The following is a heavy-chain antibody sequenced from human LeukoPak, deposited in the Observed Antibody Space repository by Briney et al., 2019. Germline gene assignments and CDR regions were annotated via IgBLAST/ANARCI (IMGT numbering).Heavy chain of an antibody. CDR1: GGSISSYY. Sequence: SETLSLTCSVSGGSISSYYWSWIRQPPGKGLEWIGFIYYSGSTNSNPSLKGRVTISVDTSKNQFSLNLSSVTAADTAVYYCARSPYVPLQLDYWGQRTLVTVSS. D-gene: IGHD3-16*01. CDR2: IYYSGST. J-gene: IGHJ4*02. V-gene: IGHV4-59*01. CDR3: ARSPYVPLQLDY.